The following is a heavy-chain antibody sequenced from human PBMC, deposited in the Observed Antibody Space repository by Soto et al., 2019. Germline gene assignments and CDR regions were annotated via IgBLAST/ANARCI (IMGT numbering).Heavy chain of an antibody. CDR2: ISGSGGST. CDR3: ARVNSATGSMHFDH. J-gene: IGHJ4*02. V-gene: IGHV3-23*01. Sequence: EVQLLESGGGLVHPGGSLRLSCAASGFTFDNYAMTWVRQAPGKGLEWVSLISGSGGSTYYADSVKGRFTISRDNAKKSVSLQMSSLRAEDTALYYCARVNSATGSMHFDHWGQGTLVTVSS. D-gene: IGHD3-9*01. CDR1: GFTFDNYA.